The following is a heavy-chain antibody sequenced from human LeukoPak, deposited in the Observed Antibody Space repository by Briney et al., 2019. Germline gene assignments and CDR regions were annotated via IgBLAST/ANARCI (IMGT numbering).Heavy chain of an antibody. CDR1: GFTFSSYA. D-gene: IGHD7-27*01. V-gene: IGHV3-30*01. J-gene: IGHJ4*02. CDR3: AREGLTGDFFDY. CDR2: ISYDGNNK. Sequence: GRSLRLSCAASGFTFSSYAMHWVRQAPGKGLEGVAVISYDGNNKYYADSVKGRFTISRDNSKNTLYLKMNSMRVEDRAVYYCAREGLTGDFFDYWGQGTLVTVSS.